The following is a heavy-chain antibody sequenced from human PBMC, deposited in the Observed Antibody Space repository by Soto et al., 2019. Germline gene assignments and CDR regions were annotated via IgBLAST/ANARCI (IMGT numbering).Heavy chain of an antibody. V-gene: IGHV4-31*03. D-gene: IGHD3-22*01. CDR1: GGSISSGVYY. Sequence: SETLSLTCTVSGGSISSGVYYWSWIRQHPGKGLEWIGYIFYSGSTYYNPSLKSRLTISVDTSKNQFSLKLSSVTAADTAVYYCAIYDSSGSRGFQHWGQGTLVTVSS. J-gene: IGHJ1*01. CDR3: AIYDSSGSRGFQH. CDR2: IFYSGST.